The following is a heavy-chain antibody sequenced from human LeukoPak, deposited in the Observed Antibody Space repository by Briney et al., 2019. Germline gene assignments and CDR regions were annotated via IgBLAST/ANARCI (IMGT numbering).Heavy chain of an antibody. V-gene: IGHV3-33*06. D-gene: IGHD5-24*01. CDR3: AKGPLEMAKGDFDY. J-gene: IGHJ4*02. Sequence: GGSLRLSCAASGFTFSSYGMHWVRQAPGKGLEWVAVIWYDGSNKYYVDSVKGRFTISRDNSKNTLYLQMNSLRAEDTAVYYCAKGPLEMAKGDFDYSGQGTLVSVSA. CDR2: IWYDGSNK. CDR1: GFTFSSYG.